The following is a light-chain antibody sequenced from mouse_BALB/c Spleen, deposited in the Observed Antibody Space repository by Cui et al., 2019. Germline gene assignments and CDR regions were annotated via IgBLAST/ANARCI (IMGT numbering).Light chain of an antibody. CDR3: QQHYGTPLT. Sequence: DSQMTQPPAFLSASVGETVTITCRASENIYSYLAWYQQKQGKSPQLLVYNAKTLAEGVPSRFSGSGSGTQFSLKINSLQPEDFGSYYCQQHYGTPLTFGAGTKLELK. CDR2: NAK. CDR1: ENIYSY. J-gene: IGKJ5*01. V-gene: IGKV12-44*01.